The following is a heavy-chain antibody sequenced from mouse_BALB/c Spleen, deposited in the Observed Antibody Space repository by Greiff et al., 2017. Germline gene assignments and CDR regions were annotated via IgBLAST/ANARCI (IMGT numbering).Heavy chain of an antibody. CDR1: GFNIKDYY. D-gene: IGHD2-2*01. CDR2: IDPENGDT. CDR3: NAHGYADY. Sequence: VQLQQSGAELVRSGASVKLSCTASGFNIKDYYMHWVKQRPEQGLEWIGWIDPENGDTEYAPKFQGKATMTADTSSNTAYLQLSSLTSEDTAVYYCNAHGYADYWGQGTTLTVSS. V-gene: IGHV14-4*02. J-gene: IGHJ2*01.